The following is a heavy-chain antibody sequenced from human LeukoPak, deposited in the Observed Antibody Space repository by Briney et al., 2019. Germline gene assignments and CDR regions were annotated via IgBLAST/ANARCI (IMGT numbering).Heavy chain of an antibody. V-gene: IGHV3-33*06. J-gene: IGHJ6*03. Sequence: AGGSLRLSCAASGFTFSSYGMHWVRQAPGKGLEWVAVIWYDGSNKYYADSVKGRFTISRDNSKNTLYLQMNSLRAEDTAVYYCAKEHKGYYMDVWGKGTTVTVSS. CDR3: AKEHKGYYMDV. CDR2: IWYDGSNK. CDR1: GFTFSSYG.